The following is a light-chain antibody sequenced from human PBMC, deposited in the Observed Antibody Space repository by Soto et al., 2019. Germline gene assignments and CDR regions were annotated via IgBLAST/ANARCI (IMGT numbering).Light chain of an antibody. CDR2: EVS. CDR1: SSDVGGYNY. J-gene: IGLJ2*01. CDR3: SSFAGNNHFV. V-gene: IGLV2-8*01. Sequence: QSALTQPPSASGSPGQSVTISCTGTSSDVGGYNYVSWYQQHPGKAPKLMISEVSKRPSGVPDRFSGSKSGNTASLTVSGLQAEDEADYHCSSFAGNNHFVFGGGTKLTVL.